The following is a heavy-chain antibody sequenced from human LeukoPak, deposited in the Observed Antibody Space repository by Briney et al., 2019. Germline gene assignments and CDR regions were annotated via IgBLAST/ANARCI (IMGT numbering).Heavy chain of an antibody. CDR2: ISGSGDST. J-gene: IGHJ4*02. D-gene: IGHD1-26*01. CDR1: GFTFNSYA. CDR3: VEGATGTLRY. V-gene: IGHV3-23*01. Sequence: GGSLRLSCAASGFTFNSYAMSWVRQAPGKGLEWVSGISGSGDSTYYAASVEGRFTISRDYSRNTLDLQINSLRAEDTAVYYCVEGATGTLRYWGQGTLVTVSS.